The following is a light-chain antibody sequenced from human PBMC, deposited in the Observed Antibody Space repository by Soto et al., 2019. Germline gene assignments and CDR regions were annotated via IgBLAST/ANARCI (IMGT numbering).Light chain of an antibody. J-gene: IGKJ4*01. CDR3: VQHDTDPLT. CDR2: GAS. CDR1: QGIRNA. Sequence: DIQMTQSPSSLSASVGDKVTITCRASQGIRNALAWYQQKPGKAPKRLIYGASTLQSGVPSRFSGSGSATEFTLTITSLQPEDFATYYCVQHDTDPLTFGGGTKWIS. V-gene: IGKV1-17*01.